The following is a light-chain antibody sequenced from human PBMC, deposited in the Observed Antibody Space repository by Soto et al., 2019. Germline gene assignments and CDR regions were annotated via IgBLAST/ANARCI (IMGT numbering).Light chain of an antibody. CDR2: DAS. CDR3: QQYNSYPYT. J-gene: IGKJ2*01. V-gene: IGKV1-5*01. CDR1: QSISSW. Sequence: DLQMTQSPSTLSASVGVRVTITCRASQSISSWLAWYQQKPGKAPKLLIYDASSLESGVPSRFSGSGSGTEFTLTISSLQPDDFATYYCQQYNSYPYTFGQGTKLEIK.